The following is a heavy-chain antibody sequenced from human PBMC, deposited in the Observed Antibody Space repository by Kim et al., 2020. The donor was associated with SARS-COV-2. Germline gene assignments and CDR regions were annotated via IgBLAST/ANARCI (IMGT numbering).Heavy chain of an antibody. J-gene: IGHJ1*01. CDR3: ARHGPE. V-gene: IGHV3-30*03. Sequence: GGSLRLSCTPSGFTFNTYGMHWVRQAPGKGLEWVAAITHDASTKYYSDSVKGRFTISRDNSNDSLYLHMNSLRAEDTAVYYCARHGPE. D-gene: IGHD2-8*01. CDR1: GFTFNTYG. CDR2: ITHDASTK.